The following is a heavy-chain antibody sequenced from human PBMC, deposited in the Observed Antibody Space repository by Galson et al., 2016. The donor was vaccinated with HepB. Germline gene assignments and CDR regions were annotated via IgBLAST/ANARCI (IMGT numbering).Heavy chain of an antibody. CDR2: IQEDGSER. D-gene: IGHD3-3*01. CDR3: ARNVSYDFWSGYCDS. CDR1: GFTFSNYW. Sequence: SLRLSCAASGFTFSNYWMTWVRQAPGKGLEWVANIQEDGSERYYVDSVKGRFTISRDNSKNSLYLQMNSLRAEDTAVYYCARNVSYDFWSGYCDSWGQGTLVTVSS. V-gene: IGHV3-7*01. J-gene: IGHJ4*02.